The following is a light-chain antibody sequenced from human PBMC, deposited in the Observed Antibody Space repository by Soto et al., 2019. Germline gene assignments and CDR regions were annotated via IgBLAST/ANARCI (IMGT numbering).Light chain of an antibody. CDR2: GVY. J-gene: IGKJ1*01. CDR3: QHYGYSQWT. V-gene: IGKV3D-15*01. Sequence: EIVMTQAPATLSVSPGQRATLSCRASQSVSSNLAWYQQKPGQAPRLFIYGVYTRASGIPDRFSGSGSGTEFTLTITRLEPEDSAVYFCQHYGYSQWTLGQGTKVDIK. CDR1: QSVSSN.